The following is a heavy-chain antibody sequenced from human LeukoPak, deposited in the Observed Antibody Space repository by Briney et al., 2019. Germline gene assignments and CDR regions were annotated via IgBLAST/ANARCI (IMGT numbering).Heavy chain of an antibody. CDR3: AKDVYGDYGGAFDY. D-gene: IGHD4-17*01. CDR2: ISWNSGSI. V-gene: IGHV3-9*01. J-gene: IGHJ4*02. Sequence: GGSLRLSCAASGFTFDDYAMHWVRQAPGKGLEWVSGISWNSGSIGYADSVKGRFTISRDNAKNSLYLQMNSLRAEDTALYYCAKDVYGDYGGAFDYWGQGTLVTVSS. CDR1: GFTFDDYA.